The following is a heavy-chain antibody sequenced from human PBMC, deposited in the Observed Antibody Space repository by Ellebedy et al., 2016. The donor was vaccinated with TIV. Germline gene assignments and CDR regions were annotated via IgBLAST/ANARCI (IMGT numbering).Heavy chain of an antibody. CDR1: GLIFSDHY. CDR3: ARASRIEGTYYFDY. Sequence: GESLKISCAASGLIFSDHYIDWVRQAPGKGPEWVGRTRNKANSYTTEYAASVKGRFTISRDDSRNSLYLQMDSLKTEDTAVYYCARASRIEGTYYFDYWGQGTLVTVSS. D-gene: IGHD1-1*01. V-gene: IGHV3-72*01. CDR2: TRNKANSYTT. J-gene: IGHJ4*02.